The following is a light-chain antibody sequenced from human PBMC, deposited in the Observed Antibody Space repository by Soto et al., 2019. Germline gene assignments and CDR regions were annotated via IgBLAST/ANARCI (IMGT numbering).Light chain of an antibody. CDR3: SSYTSSRAYV. CDR1: SSDVGVSRS. V-gene: IGLV2-11*01. Sequence: QSVLTQPRSVSGSPGQSVTISCTGTSSDVGVSRSVSWYQQHPGKAPKLIISDVTKRPSGVPYRFSGSKSGNTASLTISGLQAADEADCYCSSYTSSRAYVFGIGTKVTVL. CDR2: DVT. J-gene: IGLJ1*01.